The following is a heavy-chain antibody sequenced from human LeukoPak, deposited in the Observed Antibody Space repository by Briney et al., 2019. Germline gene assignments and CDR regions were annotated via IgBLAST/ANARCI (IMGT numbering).Heavy chain of an antibody. CDR2: IYYSGST. D-gene: IGHD3-10*01. V-gene: IGHV4-59*01. CDR3: AREAGVPVDAFDI. Sequence: SETLSLTCAVYGGSISSYYWSWIWQPPGKGLERIGYIYYSGSTNYNPSLKSRVTISVDTSKNQFSLKLSSVTAADTAVYYCAREAGVPVDAFDIWGQGTMVTVSS. J-gene: IGHJ3*02. CDR1: GGSISSYY.